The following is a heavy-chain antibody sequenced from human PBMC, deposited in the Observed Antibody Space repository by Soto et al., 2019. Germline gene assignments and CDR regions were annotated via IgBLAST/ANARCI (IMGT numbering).Heavy chain of an antibody. D-gene: IGHD4-17*01. V-gene: IGHV3-48*01. CDR2: ISSSSSTI. Sequence: GGSLRLSCAASGFTFSSYSMNWVRQAPGKGLEWVSYISSSSSTIYYADSVKDRFTISRDNAKNSLYPQMNSLRAEDTAVYYCARDLGYGDRNYYFDYWGQGTLVTVSS. J-gene: IGHJ4*02. CDR1: GFTFSSYS. CDR3: ARDLGYGDRNYYFDY.